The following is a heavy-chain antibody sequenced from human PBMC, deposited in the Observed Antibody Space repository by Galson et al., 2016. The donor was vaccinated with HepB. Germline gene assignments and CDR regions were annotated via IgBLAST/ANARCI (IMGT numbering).Heavy chain of an antibody. CDR3: ARHRGICWYFDL. V-gene: IGHV4-39*01. J-gene: IGHJ2*01. CDR1: GGSFSSTAHF. CDR2: ANYGGDT. Sequence: SETLSLTCSVSGGSFSSTAHFWGWIRQAPGEGLEWIGSANYGGDTYYNPSLQSRVTMFVDTSRNQLSLALTSVTAADTAVYFCARHRGICWYFDLWGRGTRVTISS. D-gene: IGHD2/OR15-2a*01.